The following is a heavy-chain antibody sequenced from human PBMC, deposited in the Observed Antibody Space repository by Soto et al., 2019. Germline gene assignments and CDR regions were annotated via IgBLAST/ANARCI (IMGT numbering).Heavy chain of an antibody. Sequence: QVQLQESGPGLVKPSETLSLTCTVSGGSISSSSYYWGWIRQPPGKGLEWIGSIYYSGSTYYNPSLKSRVTISVATSKDQFSLKPSSVPAADTAVYYCARQGGDYAMLTGHFDYWGQGTLVTVSS. CDR1: GGSISSSSYY. CDR2: IYYSGST. D-gene: IGHD3-9*01. J-gene: IGHJ4*02. V-gene: IGHV4-39*01. CDR3: ARQGGDYAMLTGHFDY.